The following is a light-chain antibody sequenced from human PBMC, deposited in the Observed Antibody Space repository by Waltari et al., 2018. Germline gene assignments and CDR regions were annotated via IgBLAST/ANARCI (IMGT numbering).Light chain of an antibody. V-gene: IGKV1-5*03. CDR1: QSISSW. CDR2: KAS. CDR3: QQYNSYPGT. Sequence: DIQMTHSPSTLPASVGDRVTITCRASQSISSWLAWYQQKPGKAPKLLIYKASSLESGVPSRFSGSGSGTEFTLTISSLQPDDFATYYCQQYNSYPGTFGQGTKVEIK. J-gene: IGKJ1*01.